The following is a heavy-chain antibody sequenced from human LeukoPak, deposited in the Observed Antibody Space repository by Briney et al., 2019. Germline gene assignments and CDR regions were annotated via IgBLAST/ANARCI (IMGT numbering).Heavy chain of an antibody. J-gene: IGHJ6*02. V-gene: IGHV4-34*01. CDR3: ARGTTVTKVYYYYYGMDV. D-gene: IGHD4-17*01. CDR2: INHSGST. Sequence: SETLSLTCTVSGGSISGYYWSWIRQPPGKGLEWIGEINHSGSTNYNPSLKSRVTISVDTSKNQFSLKLSSVTAADTAVYYCARGTTVTKVYYYYYGMDVWGQGTTVTVSS. CDR1: GGSISGYY.